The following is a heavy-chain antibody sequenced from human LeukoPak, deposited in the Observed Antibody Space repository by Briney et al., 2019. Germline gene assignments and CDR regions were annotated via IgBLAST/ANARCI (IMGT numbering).Heavy chain of an antibody. D-gene: IGHD3-3*01. CDR1: GYSFTSYW. CDR2: IYPGDSDT. Sequence: GESLKISCKGSGYSFTSYWIGWVRQMPGKALEWMGIIYPGDSDTRYSPSFQGQVTISADKSISTAYLQWSSLKASDTAMYYCARQSGSYLDPFQHWGQGTLVTVSS. CDR3: ARQSGSYLDPFQH. J-gene: IGHJ1*01. V-gene: IGHV5-51*01.